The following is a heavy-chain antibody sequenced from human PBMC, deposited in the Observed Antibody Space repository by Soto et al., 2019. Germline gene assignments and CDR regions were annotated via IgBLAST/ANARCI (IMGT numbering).Heavy chain of an antibody. CDR2: IFADGNT. J-gene: IGHJ4*02. V-gene: IGHV4-4*07. CDR1: GASISTSY. Sequence: SETLSLTCVVSGASISTSYWSWVRQPAGKRLQWIGRIFADGNTNSSPSLKGRVSMAIDKSQNQISLQLTSVTAADTAIYYCVRDIIVALDYWGQGAQVTVPS. CDR3: VRDIIVALDY. D-gene: IGHD2-21*01.